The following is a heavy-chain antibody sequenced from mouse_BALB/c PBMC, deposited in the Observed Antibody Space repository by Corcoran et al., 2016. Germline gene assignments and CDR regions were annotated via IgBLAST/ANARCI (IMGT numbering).Heavy chain of an antibody. CDR1: GYSFTSYY. CDR3: AKTARATYYFDY. V-gene: IGHV1-66*01. CDR2: IFPGSGNT. J-gene: IGHJ2*01. Sequence: QVQLQQSGPELVKPGASVKISCKASGYSFTSYYIHWVKQRPGQGLEWIGWIFPGSGNTKYNEKFKGKATLTADTSSSTAYMQRSSLTSEDSAVYFCAKTARATYYFDYWGQGTTLTVSS. D-gene: IGHD3-2*01.